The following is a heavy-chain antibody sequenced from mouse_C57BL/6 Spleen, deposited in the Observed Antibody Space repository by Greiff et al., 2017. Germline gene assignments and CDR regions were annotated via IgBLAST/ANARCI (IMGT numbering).Heavy chain of an antibody. CDR3: ARRGGSSYWYFDV. CDR2: IYPRDGST. Sequence: VQLKESGPELVKPGASVKLSCKASGYTFTSYDINWVKQRPGQGLEWIGWIYPRDGSTKYNEKFKGKATLTVDTSSSTAYMELHSLTSEDSAVYFCARRGGSSYWYFDVWGTGTTVTVSS. V-gene: IGHV1-85*01. J-gene: IGHJ1*03. D-gene: IGHD1-1*01. CDR1: GYTFTSYD.